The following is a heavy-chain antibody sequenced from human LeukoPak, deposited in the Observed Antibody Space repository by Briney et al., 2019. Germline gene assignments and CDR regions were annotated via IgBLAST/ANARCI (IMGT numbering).Heavy chain of an antibody. Sequence: GGSLRLSCAASGFTFSSYAMSWVRQAPGKGLEWVSAISGSGGSTYYADSVKGRFTISRDNSKNTLSLQMNSLRAEDTAVYYCAKGAYDFWSGHNWFDPWGQGTLVTVSS. D-gene: IGHD3-3*01. J-gene: IGHJ5*02. V-gene: IGHV3-23*01. CDR1: GFTFSSYA. CDR3: AKGAYDFWSGHNWFDP. CDR2: ISGSGGST.